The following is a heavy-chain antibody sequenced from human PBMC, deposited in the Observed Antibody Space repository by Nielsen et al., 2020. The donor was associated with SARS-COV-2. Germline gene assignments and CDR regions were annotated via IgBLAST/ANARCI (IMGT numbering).Heavy chain of an antibody. Sequence: GGSLRLSCVASGFTFSDYYMTWIRQAPGKGLEWVSYISGSGGTIYYTDSVEGRFTISRDNAKNSLYLQMNSLRAEDTALYYCAKVATSEDWFDYWGQGTLVTVSS. D-gene: IGHD5-12*01. J-gene: IGHJ4*02. CDR2: ISGSGGTI. V-gene: IGHV3-11*01. CDR3: AKVATSEDWFDY. CDR1: GFTFSDYY.